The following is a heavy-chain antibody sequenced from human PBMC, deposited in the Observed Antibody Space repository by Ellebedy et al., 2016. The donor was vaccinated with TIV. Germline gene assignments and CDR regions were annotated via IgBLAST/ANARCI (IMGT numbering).Heavy chain of an antibody. CDR1: GFTFDDYG. D-gene: IGHD2-15*01. CDR2: INWNGGST. J-gene: IGHJ4*02. V-gene: IGHV3-20*04. Sequence: GGSLRLSCAASGFTFDDYGMSWVRQAPGKGLEWVSGINWNGGSTGYADSVKGRFTISRDNAKNSLYLQMNNLRAEDTALYYCARDHHCSGGSCYSGSFDYWGQGTLVTVSS. CDR3: ARDHHCSGGSCYSGSFDY.